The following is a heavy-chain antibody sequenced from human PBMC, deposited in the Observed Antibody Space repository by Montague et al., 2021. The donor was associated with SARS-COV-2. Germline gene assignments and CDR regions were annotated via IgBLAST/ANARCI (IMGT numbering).Heavy chain of an antibody. CDR1: GFTFSIYS. CDR2: ITGTSSLV. Sequence: SLRLSCPASGFTFSIYSMNWVRQAPGKGLEWVSYITGTSSLVHYADSVKGRFTISRDNAQSSLYLQMNSLRDEDTAVYYCARSTGHFDYWGLGTLVTVSS. V-gene: IGHV3-48*02. D-gene: IGHD7-27*01. J-gene: IGHJ4*02. CDR3: ARSTGHFDY.